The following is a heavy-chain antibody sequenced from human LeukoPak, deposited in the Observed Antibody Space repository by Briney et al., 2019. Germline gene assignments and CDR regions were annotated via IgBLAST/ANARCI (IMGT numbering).Heavy chain of an antibody. J-gene: IGHJ4*02. CDR3: ASYDVSGFGY. D-gene: IGHD3-22*01. Sequence: SETLSLTCTVSGGSISSYYWTWIRQPPGKGLEWIGYIYYSGSTYYNPSLKSRVTISVDTPKNQFSLKLSSVTAADTAVYFCASYDVSGFGYWGQGSLVTVSS. V-gene: IGHV4-59*08. CDR2: IYYSGST. CDR1: GGSISSYY.